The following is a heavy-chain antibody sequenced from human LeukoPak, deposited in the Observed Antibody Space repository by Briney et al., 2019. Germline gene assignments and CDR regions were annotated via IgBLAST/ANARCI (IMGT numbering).Heavy chain of an antibody. V-gene: IGHV3-23*01. D-gene: IGHD6-6*01. CDR3: AKVSSSSPYFDY. CDR2: ISGSGGST. CDR1: GFTFSSYA. Sequence: GGSLRLSCAASGFTFSSYAMSWVPQAPGKGLEWVSAISGSGGSTYYADSVKGRFTISRDNSKNTLYLQMNSLRAEDTAVYYCAKVSSSSPYFDYWGQGTLVTVSS. J-gene: IGHJ4*02.